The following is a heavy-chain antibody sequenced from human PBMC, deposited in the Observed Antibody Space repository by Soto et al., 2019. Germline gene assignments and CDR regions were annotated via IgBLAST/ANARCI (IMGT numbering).Heavy chain of an antibody. Sequence: QVQRVQSGAEGKKPGSSVTVSCKASGGTFSSYAISCVRQAPGQGLAWMGGIIPIIGTANYAQQFQGRVTIAADESTITAYMELSSLRSEDTAVIYCARGVHYNWNAGAGYFDYWGQGTLVTVSS. CDR2: IIPIIGTA. J-gene: IGHJ4*02. CDR1: GGTFSSYA. V-gene: IGHV1-69*01. CDR3: ARGVHYNWNAGAGYFDY. D-gene: IGHD1-1*01.